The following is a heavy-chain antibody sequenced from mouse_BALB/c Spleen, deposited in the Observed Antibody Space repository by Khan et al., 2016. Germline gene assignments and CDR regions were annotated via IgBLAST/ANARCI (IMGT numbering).Heavy chain of an antibody. D-gene: IGHD2-4*01. J-gene: IGHJ3*01. CDR2: INPSSGYT. Sequence: QVQLQQPGAELARPGASVKMSCKASGYTFTIYTMPWVKQRPGQGLEWIGYINPSSGYTNYNQKFKDKATLTADKSSSTASMHLSSLTSEDSAVYYCASSRRRGDNDGFGYWGQGTALTVSA. CDR1: GYTFTIYT. V-gene: IGHV1-4*01. CDR3: ASSRRRGDNDGFGY.